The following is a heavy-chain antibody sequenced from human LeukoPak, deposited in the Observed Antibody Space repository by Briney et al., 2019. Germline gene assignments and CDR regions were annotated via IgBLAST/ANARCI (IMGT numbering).Heavy chain of an antibody. J-gene: IGHJ6*04. CDR2: ISYDGNIK. CDR3: AELGITMIGGV. V-gene: IGHV3-30*18. Sequence: GGSLRLSCAASGFSFTSYNFHWVRQAPGKGLKWLGFISYDGNIKYEDSVKGRFTISRDNSKNTLYLQMNSLRAEDTAVYYCAELGITMIGGVWGKGTTVTISS. D-gene: IGHD3-10*02. CDR1: GFSFTSYN.